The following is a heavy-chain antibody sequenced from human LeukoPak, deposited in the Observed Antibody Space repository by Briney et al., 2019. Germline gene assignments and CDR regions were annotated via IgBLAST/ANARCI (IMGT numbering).Heavy chain of an antibody. CDR2: IKQDGSEE. Sequence: GGSLRLSCAASGFTFSSYWMSWVRQAPGKGLEWVANIKQDGSEEYYVGSVKGRFTVSRDNAKNSLYLQMNSLRAEDTAVYYCARDLRGVSVWGQGTLVTVST. CDR3: ARDLRGVSV. V-gene: IGHV3-7*01. D-gene: IGHD3-16*02. CDR1: GFTFSSYW. J-gene: IGHJ4*02.